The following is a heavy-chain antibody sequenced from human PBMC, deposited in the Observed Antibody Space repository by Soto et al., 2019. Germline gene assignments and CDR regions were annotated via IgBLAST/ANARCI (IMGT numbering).Heavy chain of an antibody. CDR2: SYFTGST. V-gene: IGHV4-59*11. Sequence: SGTLSLTFTASDGSIIAHYCSWIRPAAGRGLEWIGYSYFTGSTNYSPSLKSRVLISLDASKNEVYLRLSSVISADTDFYFCARGGSSMGAWGQGTLVTVSS. J-gene: IGHJ5*02. CDR3: ARGGSSMGA. D-gene: IGHD1-26*01. CDR1: DGSIIAHY.